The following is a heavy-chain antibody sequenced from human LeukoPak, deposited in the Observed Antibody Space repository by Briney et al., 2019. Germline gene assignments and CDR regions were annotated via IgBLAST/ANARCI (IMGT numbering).Heavy chain of an antibody. CDR3: AKDFPAYSSPDY. D-gene: IGHD5-18*01. J-gene: IGHJ4*02. Sequence: PGGSLRLSCAASEFTFSSYGIHWVRQAPGKGLEWVAVISYDGSNKYYADSVKGRFTISRDNSKNTLYLQMNSLRAEDTAVYYCAKDFPAYSSPDYWGQGTLVTVSS. CDR2: ISYDGSNK. V-gene: IGHV3-30*18. CDR1: EFTFSSYG.